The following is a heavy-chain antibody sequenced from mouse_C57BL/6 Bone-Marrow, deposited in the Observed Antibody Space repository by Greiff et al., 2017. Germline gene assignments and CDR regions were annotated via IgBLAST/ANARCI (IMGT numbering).Heavy chain of an antibody. CDR1: GFTFSDYY. Sequence: EVQRVESERGLVQPGSSMKLSCTASGFTFSDYYMAWVRQVPEKGLEWVANITYDGSSTYYLDSLKSRFSISRDNAPNILYLQMDSLESEDTATYCSARDADPFDYWGQGTTLTVSS. CDR3: ARDADPFDY. V-gene: IGHV5-16*01. CDR2: ITYDGSST. J-gene: IGHJ2*01.